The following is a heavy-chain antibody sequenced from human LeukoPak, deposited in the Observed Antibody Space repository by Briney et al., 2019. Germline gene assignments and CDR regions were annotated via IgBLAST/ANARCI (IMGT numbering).Heavy chain of an antibody. Sequence: ASVKVSCKASGYTFTSYGISWVRQAPGQGLEWMGWISAYNGNTNYAQKLQGRVTMTTDTSTSTAYMELRSLRSDDTAVYYCARDGEGKYCSGTSCPRLNYWGQGTLVTVSS. CDR2: ISAYNGNT. D-gene: IGHD2-2*01. CDR3: ARDGEGKYCSGTSCPRLNY. CDR1: GYTFTSYG. V-gene: IGHV1-18*04. J-gene: IGHJ4*02.